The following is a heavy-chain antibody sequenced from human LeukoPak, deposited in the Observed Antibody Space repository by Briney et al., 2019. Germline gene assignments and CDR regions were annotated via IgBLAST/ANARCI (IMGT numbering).Heavy chain of an antibody. CDR3: ARAESGPTAFFDY. CDR2: VYFTGST. D-gene: IGHD3-3*01. CDR1: GGSLSSRSHY. V-gene: IGHV4-39*01. Sequence: PSETLSLTCTVSGGSLSSRSHYWGCIRQFPGKGLQWIASVYFTGSTYYNLSLTSRATVSVDTSKNQFSLKLSSVTAADTAVYYCARAESGPTAFFDYWGQGTLVTVSS. J-gene: IGHJ4*02.